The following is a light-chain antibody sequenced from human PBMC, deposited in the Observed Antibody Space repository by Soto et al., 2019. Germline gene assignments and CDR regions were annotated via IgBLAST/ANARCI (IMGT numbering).Light chain of an antibody. CDR3: QTWGTGIQV. CDR1: SGHSSYP. V-gene: IGLV4-69*01. Sequence: QLVLTQSPSASASLGASVKLTCTLSSGHSSYPIAWHQQQPEKGPRYLMKLNSDDSHSKGDGIPDRFSGSSSGAERYLTISSLQSEDEADYDCQTWGTGIQVFGGGTKVTVL. J-gene: IGLJ3*02. CDR2: LNSDDSH.